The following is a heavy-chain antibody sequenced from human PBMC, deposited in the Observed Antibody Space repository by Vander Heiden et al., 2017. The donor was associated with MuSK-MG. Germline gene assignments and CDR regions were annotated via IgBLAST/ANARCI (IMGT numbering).Heavy chain of an antibody. D-gene: IGHD6-19*01. CDR3: AKAAQAGGVAGY. J-gene: IGHJ4*02. Sequence: EVQLLESGGGLVQPGGSRSLSCAASGFPFSSYAMGWVRQAPGKGLEWVSAISGSGGSTYYADSVKGRFTISRDNSKNTLYLQMNSLRAEDTAVYYCAKAAQAGGVAGYWGQGTLVTVSS. CDR1: GFPFSSYA. CDR2: ISGSGGST. V-gene: IGHV3-23*01.